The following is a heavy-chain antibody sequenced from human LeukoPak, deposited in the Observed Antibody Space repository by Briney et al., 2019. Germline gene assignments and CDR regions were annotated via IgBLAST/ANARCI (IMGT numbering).Heavy chain of an antibody. CDR3: ARVSGRIQIWPQPFGDGMDV. J-gene: IGHJ6*02. CDR2: ISGSGGRT. CDR1: ILTFNADV. D-gene: IGHD5-18*01. V-gene: IGHV3-23*01. Sequence: GGSLRLSCAASILTFNADVMGWVRQAPGKGLECISAISGSGGRTYYADSVKGRFAISRDNSRSTLYLQMNSLRLEDTAIYYCARVSGRIQIWPQPFGDGMDVWGQGTTVTVSS.